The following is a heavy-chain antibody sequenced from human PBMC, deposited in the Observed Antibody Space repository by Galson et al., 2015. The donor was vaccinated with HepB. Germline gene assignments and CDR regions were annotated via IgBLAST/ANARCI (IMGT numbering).Heavy chain of an antibody. CDR1: GYTFTSYY. V-gene: IGHV1-46*01. CDR3: ARGDYYDSSGFDY. Sequence: SVKVSCKASGYTFTSYYMHWVRQAPGQGLEWMGIINPGAGSTNYAQNSQGRVTMTSDTSTSTVYMELSSLRSEDTAVYYCARGDYYDSSGFDYWGQGTLVTVSS. J-gene: IGHJ4*02. D-gene: IGHD3-22*01. CDR2: INPGAGST.